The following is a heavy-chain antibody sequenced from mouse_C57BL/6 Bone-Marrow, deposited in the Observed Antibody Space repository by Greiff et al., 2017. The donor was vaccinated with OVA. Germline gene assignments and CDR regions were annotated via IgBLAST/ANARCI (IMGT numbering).Heavy chain of an antibody. CDR1: GFTFSDYY. D-gene: IGHD2-5*01. Sequence: EVHGVESGGGLVQPGGSLKLSCAASGFTFSDYYMYWVRQTPEKRLEWVAYISNGGGSTYYPDTVKGRFTISRDNAKNTLYLQMSRLKSEDTAMYYCASSNPWFAYWGQGTLVTVSA. V-gene: IGHV5-12*01. CDR2: ISNGGGST. CDR3: ASSNPWFAY. J-gene: IGHJ3*01.